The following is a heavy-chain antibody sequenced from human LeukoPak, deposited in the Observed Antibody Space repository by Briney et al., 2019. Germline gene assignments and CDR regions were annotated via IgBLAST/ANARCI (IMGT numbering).Heavy chain of an antibody. CDR2: IKQDGSEK. CDR3: ARDAFGGLIDP. J-gene: IGHJ5*02. D-gene: IGHD2-15*01. V-gene: IGHV3-7*01. CDR1: GFTFSSYW. Sequence: RPGGSLRLSCAASGFTFSSYWMSWVRQAPGKGLEWVANIKQDGSEKYYVDSVKGRFTISRDNAENSLYLQMNSLRAEDTAVYYCARDAFGGLIDPWGQGTLVTVSS.